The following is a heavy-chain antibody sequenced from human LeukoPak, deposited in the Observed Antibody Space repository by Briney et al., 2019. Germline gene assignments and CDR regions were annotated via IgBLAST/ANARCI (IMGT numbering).Heavy chain of an antibody. D-gene: IGHD3-10*01. CDR1: GGSFSGYY. V-gene: IGHV4-34*01. Sequence: PSETLSLTCAVYGGSFSGYYWSWIRQPPGKGLEWIGEINHSGSTNYNPSLKSRVTISVDTSKNQFSLKLSSVTAADTAVYYCARAVGLGDYFDYWGQGTLVTVSS. CDR3: ARAVGLGDYFDY. CDR2: INHSGST. J-gene: IGHJ4*02.